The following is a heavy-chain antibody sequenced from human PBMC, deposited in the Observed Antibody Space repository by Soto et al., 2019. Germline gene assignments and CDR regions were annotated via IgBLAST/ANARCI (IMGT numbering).Heavy chain of an antibody. CDR2: ISAYNGNT. J-gene: IGHJ4*02. D-gene: IGHD3-10*01. CDR3: GRKYYYGTGPWY. CDR1: GYTFTSYG. Sequence: QVQLVQSGAEVKKPGASVKVSCKASGYTFTSYGISWVRQAPGQGLEWMGWISAYNGNTNYAQKVQGRVTMTTDTSTSTAFLEPRRLRSADRAVYYCGRKYYYGTGPWYWGQGTLVTASS. V-gene: IGHV1-18*01.